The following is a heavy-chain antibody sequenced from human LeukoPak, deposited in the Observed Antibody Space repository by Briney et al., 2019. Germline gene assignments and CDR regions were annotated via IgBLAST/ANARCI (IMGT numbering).Heavy chain of an antibody. V-gene: IGHV4-4*07. J-gene: IGHJ4*02. D-gene: IGHD6-13*01. Sequence: SETLSLTCTVCGGFISSYYWSWIRQPAGRGLEWIGRLYTSGSTNYNPSLKSRVTMSVDTSKNQFSLKLSSVTAADTAVYYCAIRGSSWGVNFDYWGQGTLVTVSS. CDR2: LYTSGST. CDR1: GGFISSYY. CDR3: AIRGSSWGVNFDY.